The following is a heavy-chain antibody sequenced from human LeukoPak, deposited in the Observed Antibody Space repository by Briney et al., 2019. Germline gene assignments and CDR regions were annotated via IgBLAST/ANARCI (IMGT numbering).Heavy chain of an antibody. V-gene: IGHV4-61*09. CDR2: IYTSGST. Sequence: SQTLSLTCTVSGGSISSGSYYWSWIRQPAGKGLEWIGHIYTSGSTNYNPSLKSRVTISIDTSKNQFSLKLTSVTAADTAVYYCARGYDYGDYLDHWGQGTLVTVSS. J-gene: IGHJ4*02. CDR3: ARGYDYGDYLDH. D-gene: IGHD4-17*01. CDR1: GGSISSGSYY.